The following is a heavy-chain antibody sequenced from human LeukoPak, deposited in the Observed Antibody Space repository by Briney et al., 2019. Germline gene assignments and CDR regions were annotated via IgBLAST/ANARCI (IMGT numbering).Heavy chain of an antibody. CDR3: AKDRRLAAFDY. V-gene: IGHV3-23*01. CDR2: ITGRGENI. J-gene: IGHJ4*02. Sequence: GGSLRLSCAASGFTFSIYNMHWVRQAPGKGLEWVSGITGRGENIYYAGSVKGRFTISRDNSKNTLYLQMNSLRAEDTAVYYCAKDRRLAAFDYGGQGTLVTVSS. CDR1: GFTFSIYN. D-gene: IGHD6-25*01.